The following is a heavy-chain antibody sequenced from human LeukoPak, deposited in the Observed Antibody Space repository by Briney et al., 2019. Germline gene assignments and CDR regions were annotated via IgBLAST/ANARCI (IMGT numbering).Heavy chain of an antibody. Sequence: GGSLRLSCAASGFTFSSYSMNWVRQAPGKGLEWVSYISSSSSTIYYADSVKGRFTISRDNAKNSPYLQMNSLRAEDTAVYYCAREGTSGSYYVYYFDYWGQGTLVTVSS. V-gene: IGHV3-48*04. J-gene: IGHJ4*02. CDR1: GFTFSSYS. CDR2: ISSSSSTI. CDR3: AREGTSGSYYVYYFDY. D-gene: IGHD1-26*01.